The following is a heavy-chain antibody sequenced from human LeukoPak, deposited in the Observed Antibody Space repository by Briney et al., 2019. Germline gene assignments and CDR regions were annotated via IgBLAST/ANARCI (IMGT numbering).Heavy chain of an antibody. J-gene: IGHJ4*02. D-gene: IGHD6-6*01. CDR1: GYTFATYY. V-gene: IGHV1-46*01. Sequence: ASVTVSCKASGYTFATYYVHWVRQAPGQGPEWMGVINPSDGSPNYAQKFQGRVTMTRDTSTSTVYMELSSLRSEDTAVYYCARARLPYTSSSLCFDYWGQGTLVTVSS. CDR2: INPSDGSP. CDR3: ARARLPYTSSSLCFDY.